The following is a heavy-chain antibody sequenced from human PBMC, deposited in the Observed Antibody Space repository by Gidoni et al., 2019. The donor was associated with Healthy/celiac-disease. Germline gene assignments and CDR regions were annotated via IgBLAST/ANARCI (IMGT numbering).Heavy chain of an antibody. J-gene: IGHJ3*02. Sequence: QVQLVQSGAEVKKPGSSVKVSCKASGGTFSSYAISWVRQAPGQGLEWMGGIIPIFGTANYAQKFQGRVTITADESTSTAYMELSSLRSEDTAVYYCARDVPPYDSSGYPMGAFDIWGQGTMVTVSS. CDR3: ARDVPPYDSSGYPMGAFDI. CDR1: GGTFSSYA. V-gene: IGHV1-69*01. D-gene: IGHD3-22*01. CDR2: IIPIFGTA.